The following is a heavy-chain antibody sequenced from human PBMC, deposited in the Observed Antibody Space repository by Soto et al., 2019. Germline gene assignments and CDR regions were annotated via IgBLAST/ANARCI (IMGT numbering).Heavy chain of an antibody. Sequence: PSETLSLTCAVSGGSISSGGYSWSWIRQPPGKGLEWIGYIYHSGSTYYNPSLKSRVTISVDRSKNQFSLKLSSVTAAGTAVYYCARAPSGYHFDYWGQGTLVTVSS. V-gene: IGHV4-30-2*01. CDR1: GGSISSGGYS. J-gene: IGHJ4*02. CDR2: IYHSGST. CDR3: ARAPSGYHFDY. D-gene: IGHD5-12*01.